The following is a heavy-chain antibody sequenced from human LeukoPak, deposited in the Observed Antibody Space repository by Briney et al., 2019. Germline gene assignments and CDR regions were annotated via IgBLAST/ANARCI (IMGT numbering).Heavy chain of an antibody. CDR1: GYTFTGYY. J-gene: IGHJ5*02. CDR2: INPNSGDT. D-gene: IGHD3-22*01. V-gene: IGHV1-2*06. CDR3: AREETYYYDSPYDP. Sequence: ASVKVSCKASGYTFTGYYMYWVRQAPGQGLEWMGRINPNSGDTNYAQKFQGRVTMTRNTSITTAYMELSRLRSDDTAVYYCAREETYYYDSPYDPWGQGTLVTVSP.